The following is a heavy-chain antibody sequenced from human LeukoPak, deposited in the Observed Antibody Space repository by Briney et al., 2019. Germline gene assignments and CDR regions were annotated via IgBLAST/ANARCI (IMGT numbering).Heavy chain of an antibody. D-gene: IGHD3-9*01. V-gene: IGHV1-2*02. Sequence: ASVKVSCKAPGYTFTGYYMHWVRQAPGQGLEWMGWINPNSGGTNYAQKFQGRVTMTRDTSISTAYMELSRLRSDDTAVYYCARGYYDILTGYSHFDYWGQGTLVTVSS. CDR1: GYTFTGYY. CDR3: ARGYYDILTGYSHFDY. J-gene: IGHJ4*02. CDR2: INPNSGGT.